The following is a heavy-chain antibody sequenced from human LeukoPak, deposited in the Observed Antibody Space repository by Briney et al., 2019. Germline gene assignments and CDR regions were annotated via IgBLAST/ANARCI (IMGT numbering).Heavy chain of an antibody. CDR2: ISSSSSYI. CDR1: GFTFSTYS. CDR3: ARGSPGSYYYGMDV. D-gene: IGHD2-15*01. V-gene: IGHV3-21*01. Sequence: GGSLRLSCAASGFTFSTYSMNWVRQAPGKGLEWVSSISSSSSYIYYADSMKGRFTISRDNAKNSLYLQMNSLRAEDTAVYYCARGSPGSYYYGMDVWGQGTTVTVSS. J-gene: IGHJ6*02.